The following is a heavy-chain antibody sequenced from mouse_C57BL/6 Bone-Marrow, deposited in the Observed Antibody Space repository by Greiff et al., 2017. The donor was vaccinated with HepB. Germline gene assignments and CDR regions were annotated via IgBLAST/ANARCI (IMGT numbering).Heavy chain of an antibody. CDR2: INPYNGGT. J-gene: IGHJ2*01. CDR3: ARRHYYGSRCFDY. CDR1: GYTFTDYY. V-gene: IGHV1-19*01. Sequence: VQLQQSGPVLVKPGASVKMSCKASGYTFTDYYMNWVKQSHGKSLEWIGVINPYNGGTSYNQKFKGKATLTVDKSSSTAYMELNSLTSEDSAVYYCARRHYYGSRCFDYWGQGTTLTVSS. D-gene: IGHD1-1*01.